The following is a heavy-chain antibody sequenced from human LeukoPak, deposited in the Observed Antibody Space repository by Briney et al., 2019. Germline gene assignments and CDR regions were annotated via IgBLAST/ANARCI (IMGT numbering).Heavy chain of an antibody. Sequence: GGSLRLSCAASGFTFNAYFMHWVRQAPGKGLEWVSIVYTDGTYTTYADSVKGRFTISRDNAKNTVYLEMNSLRAEDTAVYYCARGNGNNYGYLDYWGQGTVVTVSS. D-gene: IGHD5-18*01. J-gene: IGHJ4*02. CDR1: GFTFNAYF. CDR3: ARGNGNNYGYLDY. V-gene: IGHV3-74*01. CDR2: VYTDGTYT.